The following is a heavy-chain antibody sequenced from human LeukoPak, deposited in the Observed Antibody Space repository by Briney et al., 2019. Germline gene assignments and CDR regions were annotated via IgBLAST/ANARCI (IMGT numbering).Heavy chain of an antibody. J-gene: IGHJ6*02. Sequence: PGGSLRLSCPASGFTFSDYSMSWVRQAPGKGLEWVSSISSSSDYIYYADSVKGRFTISRDNARNSLYLQMNSLRAEDTAVYYCARSRSVSNYKGMDVWGQRTTVTVSS. D-gene: IGHD5/OR15-5a*01. V-gene: IGHV3-21*01. CDR3: ARSRSVSNYKGMDV. CDR1: GFTFSDYS. CDR2: ISSSSDYI.